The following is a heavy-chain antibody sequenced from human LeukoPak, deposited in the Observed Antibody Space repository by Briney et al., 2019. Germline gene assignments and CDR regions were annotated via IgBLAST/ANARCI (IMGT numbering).Heavy chain of an antibody. CDR3: TTESVVPAADNWFDP. V-gene: IGHV3-15*01. CDR2: IKSKTDGGTT. CDR1: GFTFSNVW. D-gene: IGHD2-2*01. J-gene: IGHJ5*02. Sequence: GGSLRLSCAASGFTFSNVWVSWVRQAPGKGLEWVGRIKSKTDGGTTDYAAPVKGRFTISRDDSKNTLYLQMNSLKTEDTAVYHCTTESVVPAADNWFDPWGQGTLVTVSS.